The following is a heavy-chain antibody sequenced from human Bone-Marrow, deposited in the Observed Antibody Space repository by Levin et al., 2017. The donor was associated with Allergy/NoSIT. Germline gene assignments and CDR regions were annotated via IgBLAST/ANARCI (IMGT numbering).Heavy chain of an antibody. J-gene: IGHJ4*02. CDR1: GYTFTIYD. CDR3: ARGISIVRRGSLGY. D-gene: IGHD3-10*01. Sequence: GESLKISCKASGYTFTIYDINWVRQATGQGLEWMGWMNPNSGHTGYAQNFQGRVTLTRNTSINTAYMELSSLRSEDTAIYFCARGISIVRRGSLGYWGQGTLVTVSS. V-gene: IGHV1-8*01. CDR2: MNPNSGHT.